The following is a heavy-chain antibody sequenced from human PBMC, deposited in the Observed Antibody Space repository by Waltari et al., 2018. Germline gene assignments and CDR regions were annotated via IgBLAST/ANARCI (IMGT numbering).Heavy chain of an antibody. D-gene: IGHD6-6*01. V-gene: IGHV1-2*07. CDR2: VNPDNGNA. Sequence: QVVLVQSGAEVKKPGASVKVSCKASGYIFINYYLHWVRQAPGQGPEWMGGVNPDNGNANYAHKFRGRVTMTWDTSSNTAFMDLSDLKSDDTAVYYCVRDRTTVAARPGDYWGQGTLVTVSS. CDR3: VRDRTTVAARPGDY. J-gene: IGHJ4*02. CDR1: GYIFINYY.